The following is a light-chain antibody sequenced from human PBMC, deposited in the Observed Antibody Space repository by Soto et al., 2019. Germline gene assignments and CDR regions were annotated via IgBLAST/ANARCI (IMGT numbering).Light chain of an antibody. Sequence: IQLTQSPSSLSASVGDRVTITCRASQGISNYLAWYQQKPGKTPKLLIYIASTLQGGVPSRFSGSGSRTDFSLTISSLPPEDVATYYCQYLNSFPLTFGGGTKVEIK. CDR2: IAS. V-gene: IGKV1-9*01. CDR1: QGISNY. CDR3: QYLNSFPLT. J-gene: IGKJ4*01.